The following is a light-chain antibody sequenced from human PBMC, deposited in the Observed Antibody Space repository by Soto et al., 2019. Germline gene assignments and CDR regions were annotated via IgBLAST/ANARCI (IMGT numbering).Light chain of an antibody. J-gene: IGKJ1*01. Sequence: DLQMTQSPSTLSASVGDRITITCRASQSISSWLAWYQQKPGKAPKVLIYKASSLESGVPSRFSGSGSGTEFTLTSSSLQPDDFATYYCQQYKTYWSFGQGTKVEIK. CDR3: QQYKTYWS. V-gene: IGKV1-5*03. CDR2: KAS. CDR1: QSISSW.